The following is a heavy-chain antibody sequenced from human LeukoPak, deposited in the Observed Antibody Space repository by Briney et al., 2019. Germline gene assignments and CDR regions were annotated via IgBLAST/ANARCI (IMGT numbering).Heavy chain of an antibody. CDR3: AGREARRDYYDSSGYWD. V-gene: IGHV4-59*08. J-gene: IGHJ4*02. CDR2: IYYSGST. Sequence: SETLSLTCTVSGGSISSYYWSWIRQPPGKGLEWIGYIYYSGSTNYNPSLKSRVTISVDTSKNQFSLKLSSVTAADTAVYYCAGREARRDYYDSSGYWDWGQGTLVTVSS. D-gene: IGHD3-22*01. CDR1: GGSISSYY.